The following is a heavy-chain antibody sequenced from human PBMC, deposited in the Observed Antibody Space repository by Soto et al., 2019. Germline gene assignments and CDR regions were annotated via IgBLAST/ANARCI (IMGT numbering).Heavy chain of an antibody. Sequence: GGSLRLSCAASGFTFSSYWMSWVRQAPGKGLEWVANIKQDGSEKYYVDSVKGRFTISRDNAKNSLYLQMNSLRAEDTAVYYCARDPRYCSSTSCFSAYYYYYYMDVWGKGTTVTVSS. D-gene: IGHD2-2*01. V-gene: IGHV3-7*01. CDR2: IKQDGSEK. CDR1: GFTFSSYW. J-gene: IGHJ6*03. CDR3: ARDPRYCSSTSCFSAYYYYYYMDV.